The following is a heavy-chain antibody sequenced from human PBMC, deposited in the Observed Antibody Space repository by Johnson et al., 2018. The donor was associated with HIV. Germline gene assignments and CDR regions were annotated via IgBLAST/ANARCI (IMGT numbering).Heavy chain of an antibody. J-gene: IGHJ3*02. CDR2: IKSTTDGGTT. Sequence: VQLVESGGGLVKPGGSLRLSCAASGFTFSNAWMSWVRQAPGKGLEWVGRIKSTTDGGTTDYAAPVKGRFTISRDDSKNTLYLQMNSLKTEDTAVYYCTTDRIQLWPRRAFDIWGQGTMVTVSS. D-gene: IGHD5-18*01. CDR1: GFTFSNAW. V-gene: IGHV3-15*01. CDR3: TTDRIQLWPRRAFDI.